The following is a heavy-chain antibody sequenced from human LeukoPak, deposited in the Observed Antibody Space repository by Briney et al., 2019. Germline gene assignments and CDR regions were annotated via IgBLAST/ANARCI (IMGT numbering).Heavy chain of an antibody. Sequence: PSETLSLTCAVYGGSFSGYYWSWIRQPPGKGLEWIGEINHSGSTNYNPSLKSRVTISVDTSENQFSLKLSSVTAADTAVYYCARGSTVAWPAFDIWGQGTMVTVSS. D-gene: IGHD6-19*01. J-gene: IGHJ3*02. CDR2: INHSGST. V-gene: IGHV4-34*01. CDR1: GGSFSGYY. CDR3: ARGSTVAWPAFDI.